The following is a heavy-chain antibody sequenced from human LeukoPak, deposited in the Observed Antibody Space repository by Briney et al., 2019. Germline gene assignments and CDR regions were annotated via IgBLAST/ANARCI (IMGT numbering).Heavy chain of an antibody. CDR3: ARDGIYYDSSGHAFDI. V-gene: IGHV3-53*01. Sequence: GGSLRLSCAASGFTVSSNYMSWVRQAPGKGLEWVSLIYSGGSTYYADSVKGRFTISRDNSKNTLYLQMNSLRAEDTAVYYCARDGIYYDSSGHAFDIWGQGTMVTVSS. CDR2: IYSGGST. CDR1: GFTVSSNY. J-gene: IGHJ3*02. D-gene: IGHD3-22*01.